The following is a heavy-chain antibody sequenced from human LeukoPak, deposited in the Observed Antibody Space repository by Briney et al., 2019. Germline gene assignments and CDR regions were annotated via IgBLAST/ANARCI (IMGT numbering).Heavy chain of an antibody. CDR1: GGSISSGGYC. D-gene: IGHD4-17*01. V-gene: IGHV4-31*03. CDR3: AATVTRRDYFDY. CDR2: IYYSGST. Sequence: PSQTLSLTCTVSGGSISSGGYCWSWLRPRPGKGLEWIGYIYYSGSTYDNPSLNSRVTISVDTSKNQFSLKLSSGTAADTAVYYCAATVTRRDYFDYWGQGTLVTVSS. J-gene: IGHJ4*02.